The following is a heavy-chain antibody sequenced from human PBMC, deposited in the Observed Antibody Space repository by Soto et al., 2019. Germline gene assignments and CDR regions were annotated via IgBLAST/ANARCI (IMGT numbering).Heavy chain of an antibody. CDR2: IHYTGRI. V-gene: IGHV4-61*03. CDR1: GVSVPSGRYY. CDR3: ARDFRGLGIRRQFDY. Sequence: QVQLQASGPGLVEPSAPLSLTCPVSGVSVPSGRYYWRWLRQPPGGGLEWIGYIHYTGRISYHPSLRSRVSISIATSEKPFFLSLSSVTAEDTAVYYCARDFRGLGIRRQFDYGGEGTLVAVSS. D-gene: IGHD3-9*01. J-gene: IGHJ4*02.